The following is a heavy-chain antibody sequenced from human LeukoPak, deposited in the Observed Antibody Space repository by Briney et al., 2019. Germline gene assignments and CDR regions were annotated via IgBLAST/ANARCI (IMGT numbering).Heavy chain of an antibody. Sequence: GGSLRLSCAASGFTFSSYAMHWVRQAPGKGLEWVAVISYDGSNKYYADSVKGRFTISRDNSKNTLYLQMNSLRAEDTAVYYCAREGLWSGYLGAFDIWGQGTMVTVSS. CDR3: AREGLWSGYLGAFDI. V-gene: IGHV3-30-3*01. CDR2: ISYDGSNK. D-gene: IGHD3-3*01. J-gene: IGHJ3*02. CDR1: GFTFSSYA.